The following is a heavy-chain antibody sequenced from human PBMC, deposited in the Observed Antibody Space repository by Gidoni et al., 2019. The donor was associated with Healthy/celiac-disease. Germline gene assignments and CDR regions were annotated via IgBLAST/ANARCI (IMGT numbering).Heavy chain of an antibody. CDR2: IIPILGIA. V-gene: IGHV1-69*02. J-gene: IGHJ6*02. CDR3: AKVGYSYGYGDYYYGMDV. D-gene: IGHD5-18*01. Sequence: QVQLVQSGAAVKKPGSAVKVPCKASGGTFSSDTLRWVRQAPGQGLEWMGRIIPILGIANYAQKFQGRVTITADKSTSTAYMELSSLRSEDTAVYYCAKVGYSYGYGDYYYGMDVWGQGTTVTVSS. CDR1: GGTFSSDT.